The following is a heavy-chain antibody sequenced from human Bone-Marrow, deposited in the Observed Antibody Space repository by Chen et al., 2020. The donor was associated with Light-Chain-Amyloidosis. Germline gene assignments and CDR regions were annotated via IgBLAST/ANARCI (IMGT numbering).Heavy chain of an antibody. CDR2: IYHSGST. CDR3: ARVILAATVFDY. V-gene: IGHV4-4*02. J-gene: IGHJ4*02. Sequence: QVQLQESGPGPVEPLGTLVLHFAVPWCSISSSNWWSWVRQPPGEGLEWIGEIYHSGSTNYNPSLKSRVTISVDKSKNQFSLKLSSVTAADTAVYYCARVILAATVFDYWGQGTLVTVSS. CDR1: WCSISSSNW. D-gene: IGHD2-15*01.